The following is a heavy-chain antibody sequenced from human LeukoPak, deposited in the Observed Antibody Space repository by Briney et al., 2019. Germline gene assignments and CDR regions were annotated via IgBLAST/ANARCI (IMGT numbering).Heavy chain of an antibody. CDR1: GGSISDYY. V-gene: IGHV4-59*01. CDR3: ARGVRSSGWPYFDY. J-gene: IGHJ4*02. D-gene: IGHD6-19*01. CDR2: IHYSESI. Sequence: KTSETLSLTRTISGGSISDYYWSWIRQPPGRGLEWIGYIHYSESINYNPSLRSRVTISLDTSKNQFSLMLNSMTAADAAVYYCARGVRSSGWPYFDYWGQGALVTVSS.